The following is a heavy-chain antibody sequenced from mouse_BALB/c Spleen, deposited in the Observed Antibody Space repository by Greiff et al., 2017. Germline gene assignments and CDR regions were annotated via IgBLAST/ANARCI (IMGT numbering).Heavy chain of an antibody. D-gene: IGHD2-12*01. J-gene: IGHJ3*01. CDR1: GFTFSSYG. V-gene: IGHV5-6-3*01. Sequence: EVQLVESGGGLVQPGGSLKLSCAASGFTFSSYGMSWVRQTPDKRLELVATINSNGGSTYYPDSVKGRFTISRDNAKNTLYLQMSSLKSEDTAMYYCARDCYDGPWFAYWGQGTLVTVSA. CDR2: INSNGGST. CDR3: ARDCYDGPWFAY.